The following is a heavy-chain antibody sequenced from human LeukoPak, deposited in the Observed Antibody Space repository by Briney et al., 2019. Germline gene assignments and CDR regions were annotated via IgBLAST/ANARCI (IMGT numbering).Heavy chain of an antibody. D-gene: IGHD4-17*01. CDR2: ISAGADST. Sequence: GGSLRLSCAASAFTFSSYAMSWVRQAPGKGLEWVSAISAGADSTYYADSVQGRSTISRDNSKNTLHLQMSGLRAEDTAVYFCARGAYGDYDSWGQGTLATVSS. J-gene: IGHJ5*01. CDR1: AFTFSSYA. CDR3: ARGAYGDYDS. V-gene: IGHV3-23*01.